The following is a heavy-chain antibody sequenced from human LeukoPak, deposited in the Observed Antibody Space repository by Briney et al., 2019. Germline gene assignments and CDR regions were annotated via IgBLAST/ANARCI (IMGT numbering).Heavy chain of an antibody. CDR3: ARDLDYDSSGYLLNY. CDR2: INPNSGGT. J-gene: IGHJ4*02. Sequence: ASVKVSCKASGYTFTGYYMHWVRQAPGQGLEWMGWINPNSGGTNYAQKFQGRVTMTRDTSISTAYMELSRLRSDDTAVYYCARDLDYDSSGYLLNYWGQGTLVTVSS. CDR1: GYTFTGYY. V-gene: IGHV1-2*02. D-gene: IGHD3-22*01.